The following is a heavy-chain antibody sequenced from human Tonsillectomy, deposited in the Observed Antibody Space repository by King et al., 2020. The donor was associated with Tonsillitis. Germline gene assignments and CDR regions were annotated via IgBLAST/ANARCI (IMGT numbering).Heavy chain of an antibody. V-gene: IGHV3-33*08. CDR2: IWYDGSNK. D-gene: IGHD1-14*01. Sequence: QLVQSGGGVVQPGRSLRLSCTASGITFSSYGMHWVRQAPGKGLEWVAVIWYDGSNKYYVDSVKGRFTISRDNSKNTLYLQMNSLRAEDTAVYYWARDLGPEEGGICLAPWGQGPRFTVSS. CDR1: GITFSSYG. J-gene: IGHJ5*02. CDR3: ARDLGPEEGGICLAP.